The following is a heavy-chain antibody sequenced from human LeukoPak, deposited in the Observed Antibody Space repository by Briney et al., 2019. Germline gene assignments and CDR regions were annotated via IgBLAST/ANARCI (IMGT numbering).Heavy chain of an antibody. CDR3: ARRYIAVAGSGQFDY. D-gene: IGHD6-19*01. J-gene: IGHJ4*02. V-gene: IGHV1-69*13. CDR1: GGTLSSYA. Sequence: ASVKVSCKASGGTLSSYAISWVRQAPGQGLEWMGGIIPIFGTANYAQKFQGRVTITADESTSTAYMELSSLRSEDTAVYYCARRYIAVAGSGQFDYWGQGTLVTVSS. CDR2: IIPIFGTA.